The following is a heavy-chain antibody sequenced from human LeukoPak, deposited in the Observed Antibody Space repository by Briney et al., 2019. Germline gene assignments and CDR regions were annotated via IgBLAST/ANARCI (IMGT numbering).Heavy chain of an antibody. V-gene: IGHV4-39*07. CDR3: AREDLFYGTSGYFNF. Sequence: SETLSLTCTVSGDSFSSSSYSWAWIRQPPGKGLEWIGNIYYSGSTYYNPSLESRVTFSVDTSKDQFSLKLGSVTAADTAVYYCAREDLFYGTSGYFNFWGQGTLVTVSS. CDR2: IYYSGST. J-gene: IGHJ4*02. D-gene: IGHD3-22*01. CDR1: GDSFSSSSYS.